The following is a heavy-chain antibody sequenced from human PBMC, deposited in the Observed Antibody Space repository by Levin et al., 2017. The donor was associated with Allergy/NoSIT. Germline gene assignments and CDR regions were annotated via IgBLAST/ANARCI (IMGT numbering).Heavy chain of an antibody. CDR1: GGSISSSSYY. CDR2: IYYSGST. D-gene: IGHD5-24*01. V-gene: IGHV4-39*07. J-gene: IGHJ3*02. Sequence: PSETLSLTCTVSGGSISSSSYYWGWIRQPPGRGLEWIGSIYYSGSTYYNPSLKSRVTISVDTSKNQFSLKLNSVTAADTAVYYCARAGIEMATIRLDASDIWGQGTMVTVSS. CDR3: ARAGIEMATIRLDASDI.